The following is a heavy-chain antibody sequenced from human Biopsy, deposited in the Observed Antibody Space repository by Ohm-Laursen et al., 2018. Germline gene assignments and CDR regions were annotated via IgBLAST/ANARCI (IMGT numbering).Heavy chain of an antibody. V-gene: IGHV1-18*01. D-gene: IGHD3-3*01. CDR2: ISVKTGNT. CDR3: AREGTSVTFFGKISDYYFDF. CDR1: GYTFTNYA. J-gene: IGHJ4*02. Sequence: SVKVSCKASGYTFTNYAINWVRQAPGQGLEWLGWISVKTGNTNYTQKLQGRVTMTTDTFTNTAYMELRSLRSDDTALYYCAREGTSVTFFGKISDYYFDFWGPGTVVTVSS.